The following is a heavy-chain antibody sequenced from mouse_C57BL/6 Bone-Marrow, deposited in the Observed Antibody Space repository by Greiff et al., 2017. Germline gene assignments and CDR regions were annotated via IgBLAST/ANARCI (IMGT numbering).Heavy chain of an antibody. D-gene: IGHD2-2*01. CDR1: GFNIKDYY. V-gene: IGHV14-2*01. Sequence: EVQLQQSGAELVKPGASVKLSCTASGFNIKDYYMHWVKQRTEQGLEWIGRIDPEDGETKYAPKFKGKATITADTSSNTAYLQLSSLTSEDTAVXYCARDHLLWLRRDWYFDVWGTGTTVTVSS. CDR3: ARDHLLWLRRDWYFDV. J-gene: IGHJ1*03. CDR2: IDPEDGET.